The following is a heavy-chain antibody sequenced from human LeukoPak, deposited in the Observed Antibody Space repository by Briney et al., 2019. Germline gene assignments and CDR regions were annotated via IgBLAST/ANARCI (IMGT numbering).Heavy chain of an antibody. V-gene: IGHV1-8*02. CDR2: MNPNSGNT. Sequence: ASVKVSCKASGYTFTTYEIHWVRQAPGQGLEWMGWMNPNSGNTAYVQKFQGRVTMTRTTSINTAYMELSGLRSADTAVYYCARGASRSFDYWGQGTLVIVSS. CDR3: ARGASRSFDY. J-gene: IGHJ4*02. CDR1: GYTFTTYE.